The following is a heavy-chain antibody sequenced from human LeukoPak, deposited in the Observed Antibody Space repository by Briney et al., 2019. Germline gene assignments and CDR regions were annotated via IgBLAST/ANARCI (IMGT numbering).Heavy chain of an antibody. CDR1: ELTFIIDR. J-gene: IGHJ4*02. CDR2: LWGDGKTI. Sequence: GGSLLLSCSAFELTFIIDRMTSVHQAARKGVEWDSFLWGDGKTIFSANSVRGRFTIARDNAKKTIYLQLNSLRDEDTAAYYCAREHGNMVRGVILAYWGQGSLVTVPS. D-gene: IGHD3-10*01. CDR3: AREHGNMVRGVILAY. V-gene: IGHV3-48*02.